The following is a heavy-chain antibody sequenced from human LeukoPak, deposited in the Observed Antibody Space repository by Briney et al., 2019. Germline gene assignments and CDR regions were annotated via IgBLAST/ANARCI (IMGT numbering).Heavy chain of an antibody. CDR2: ISSSSSYI. Sequence: GGSLRLSCAASGFTSSSYSMNWVRQAPGKGLEWVSSISSSSSYIYYADSVKGRLTISRDNAKNSLYLQMNSLRAEDTAVYYCAKDLVTWASGNWYFDLWGRGTLVTVSS. D-gene: IGHD2-21*02. CDR1: GFTSSSYS. J-gene: IGHJ2*01. V-gene: IGHV3-21*01. CDR3: AKDLVTWASGNWYFDL.